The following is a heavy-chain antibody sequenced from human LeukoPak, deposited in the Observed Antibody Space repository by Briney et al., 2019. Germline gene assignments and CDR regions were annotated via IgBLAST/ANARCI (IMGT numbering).Heavy chain of an antibody. J-gene: IGHJ4*02. CDR2: IYPGDSDT. CDR3: ARQDGNSKYYFDY. CDR1: GYSFTYYW. D-gene: IGHD1-1*01. Sequence: GESLKISCKGSGYSFTYYWIGWVRQMPGKGLERMGIIYPGDSDTRYRPSFQGQVTISVDKSISTAHLQWSSLKASDTAMYYCARQDGNSKYYFDYWGQGTLVTVSS. V-gene: IGHV5-51*01.